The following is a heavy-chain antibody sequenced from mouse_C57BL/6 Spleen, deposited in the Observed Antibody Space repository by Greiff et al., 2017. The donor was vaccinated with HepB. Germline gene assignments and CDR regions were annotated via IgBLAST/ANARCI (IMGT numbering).Heavy chain of an antibody. D-gene: IGHD1-3*01. V-gene: IGHV1-80*01. Sequence: VMLVESGAELVKPGASVKISCKASGYAFSSYWMNWVKQRPGKGLEWIGQIYPGDGDTNYNGKFKGKATLTADKSSSTAYMQLSSLTSEDSAVYFCARYNEDEYFDYWGQGTTLTVSS. J-gene: IGHJ2*01. CDR1: GYAFSSYW. CDR2: IYPGDGDT. CDR3: ARYNEDEYFDY.